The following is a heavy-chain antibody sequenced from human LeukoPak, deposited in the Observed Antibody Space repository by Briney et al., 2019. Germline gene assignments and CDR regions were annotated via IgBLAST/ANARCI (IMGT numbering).Heavy chain of an antibody. J-gene: IGHJ4*02. V-gene: IGHV5-51*01. CDR3: ARLPGYCSGASCYFDY. D-gene: IGHD2-15*01. CDR2: IFPGDSDT. CDR1: GYTFTNYW. Sequence: GESLKISCRGSGYTFTNYWIGWVRQMPGKGLEWMGIIFPGDSDTRYSPSFLGQVTNSADKSISTAYLQWSSLKASDTAMYYCARLPGYCSGASCYFDYWGQGTLVTVSS.